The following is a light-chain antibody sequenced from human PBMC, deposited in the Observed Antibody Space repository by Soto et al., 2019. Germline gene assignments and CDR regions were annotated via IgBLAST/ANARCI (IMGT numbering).Light chain of an antibody. CDR1: ENLRTF. CDR3: QQANSFPPYT. V-gene: IGKV3-11*01. CDR2: DAS. J-gene: IGKJ2*01. Sequence: EIVLTQSPATLSLSPGERATLSCRATENLRTFLAWYQQKAGQAPRLLIYDASNRATGIPDRFSGSGSGTDFTLTISNLEPEDFATYYCQQANSFPPYTFGQGTKLEIK.